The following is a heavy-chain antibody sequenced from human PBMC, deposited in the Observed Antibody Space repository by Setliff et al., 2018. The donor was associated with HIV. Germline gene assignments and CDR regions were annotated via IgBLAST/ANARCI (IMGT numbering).Heavy chain of an antibody. CDR2: IFVGDSTT. Sequence: ASVKVSCKTSGYAFTSYHIHWVRQAPGQGLEWMGKIFVGDSTTHYAQKFQGGVTLTSDTSTNTVYMELSSLRSEDTAVYYCAREGPKTYYFDYWGQGTLVTVSS. CDR3: AREGPKTYYFDY. J-gene: IGHJ4*02. CDR1: GYAFTSYH. V-gene: IGHV1-46*01.